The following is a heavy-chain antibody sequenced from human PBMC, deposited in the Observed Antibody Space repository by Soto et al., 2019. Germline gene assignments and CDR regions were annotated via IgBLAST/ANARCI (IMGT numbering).Heavy chain of an antibody. J-gene: IGHJ5*02. CDR1: GFTVSSNY. Sequence: PGGSLRLSCAASGFTVSSNYMSLVRQAPGKGLEWVSVIYSGGSTYYADSVKGRFTISRHNSKNTLYLQMNSLRAEDTAVYYCAREVGHGWLDPWGQGTLVTVSS. CDR3: AREVGHGWLDP. CDR2: IYSGGST. V-gene: IGHV3-53*04.